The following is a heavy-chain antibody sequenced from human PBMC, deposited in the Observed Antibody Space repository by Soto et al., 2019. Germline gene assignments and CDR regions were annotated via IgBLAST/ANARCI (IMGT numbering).Heavy chain of an antibody. CDR1: GYTFSSYY. J-gene: IGHJ4*02. Sequence: ASVKVSCKASGYTFSSYYMNWVRQAPGQGLEWLGIINPSGGYTTYAQRFLGRVTMTSDTSTSTVHMELGSLTSEDTAVYYCARGGGIVVVTAPYDQWGQGTLVTVSS. CDR2: INPSGGYT. V-gene: IGHV1-46*03. CDR3: ARGGGIVVVTAPYDQ. D-gene: IGHD2-21*02.